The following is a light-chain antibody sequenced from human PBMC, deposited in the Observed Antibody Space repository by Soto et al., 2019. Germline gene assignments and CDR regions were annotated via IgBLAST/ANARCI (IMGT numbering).Light chain of an antibody. V-gene: IGKV3-11*01. CDR1: QSVGTF. Sequence: EIVLTQSPATLSLSPGERATLSCRTSQSVGTFLAWYQQIPGQAPRLLISDASRRASGIPPRFSGTGSGTDFTLTISSLEPEDCAVYYCQQRNNWPKTFGQGTKVEIK. J-gene: IGKJ1*01. CDR2: DAS. CDR3: QQRNNWPKT.